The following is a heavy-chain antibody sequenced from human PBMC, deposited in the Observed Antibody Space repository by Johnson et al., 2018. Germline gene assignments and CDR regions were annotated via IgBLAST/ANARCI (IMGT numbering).Heavy chain of an antibody. CDR3: ARDQNYDFWSGYYMEYYYMDV. CDR1: GFTFDDYG. V-gene: IGHV3-20*04. CDR2: INWNGGST. D-gene: IGHD3-3*01. J-gene: IGHJ6*03. Sequence: VQLLESGGGVVRPGGSLRLSCAASGFTFDDYGMSWVRQAPGKGLEWVSGINWNGGSTGYADSVKGRFTISRDNAKNSLYLQMNSRRVEDTAVYYCARDQNYDFWSGYYMEYYYMDVWGKGTTVTVSS.